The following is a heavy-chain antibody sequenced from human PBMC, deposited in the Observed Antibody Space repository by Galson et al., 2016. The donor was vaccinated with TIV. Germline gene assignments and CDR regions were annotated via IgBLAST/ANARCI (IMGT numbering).Heavy chain of an antibody. CDR3: ARGKPVAGRGIDY. J-gene: IGHJ4*02. Sequence: SVKVSCKASGGTFRSYVVTWVRQAPGQGLEWMGGIISISGTANYAQKFQGRLTITTDESTSTSYMELTSLTSEDTAIYYCARGKPVAGRGIDYWGQGTLVTVSS. CDR2: IISISGTA. D-gene: IGHD6-19*01. CDR1: GGTFRSYV. V-gene: IGHV1-69*05.